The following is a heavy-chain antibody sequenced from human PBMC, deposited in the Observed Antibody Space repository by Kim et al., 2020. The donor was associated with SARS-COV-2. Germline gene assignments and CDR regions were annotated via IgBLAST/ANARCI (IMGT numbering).Heavy chain of an antibody. CDR2: IYYSGST. D-gene: IGHD4-17*01. J-gene: IGHJ5*02. Sequence: SETLSLTCTVSGGSISSSSYYWGWIRQPPGKGLEWIGSIYYSGSTYYNPSLKSRVTISVDTSKNQFSLKLSSVTAADTAVYYCARPTTVTTGNWFDLWGQGTLVTVSS. CDR3: ARPTTVTTGNWFDL. V-gene: IGHV4-39*01. CDR1: GGSISSSSYY.